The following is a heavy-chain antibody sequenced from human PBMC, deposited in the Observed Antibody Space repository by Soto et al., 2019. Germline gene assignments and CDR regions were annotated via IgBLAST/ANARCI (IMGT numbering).Heavy chain of an antibody. Sequence: ASVKVSCKASGGTFSSYAISWVRQAPGQGLEWMGGIIPIFGTANYAQKFQGRVTITADESTNTAYMELSSLRSEDTAVYYCARDAYSSGWYQAFDIWGQGTMVTVSS. CDR2: IIPIFGTA. J-gene: IGHJ3*02. V-gene: IGHV1-69*13. D-gene: IGHD6-19*01. CDR3: ARDAYSSGWYQAFDI. CDR1: GGTFSSYA.